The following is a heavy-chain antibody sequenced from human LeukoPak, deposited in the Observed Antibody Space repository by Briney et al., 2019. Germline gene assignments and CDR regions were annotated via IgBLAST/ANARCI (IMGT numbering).Heavy chain of an antibody. V-gene: IGHV3-9*03. J-gene: IGHJ4*02. CDR3: AKESGSSGTYYFDY. Sequence: GRSLRLSCAASGFTFDYYAMHWVRQAPGKVLEWVSGISWNSVSIVYAASVKGRFTISRDNAKNSLYLQMNSLRAEDMALYYCAKESGSSGTYYFDYWGQGTLVTVSS. CDR1: GFTFDYYA. CDR2: ISWNSVSI. D-gene: IGHD3-22*01.